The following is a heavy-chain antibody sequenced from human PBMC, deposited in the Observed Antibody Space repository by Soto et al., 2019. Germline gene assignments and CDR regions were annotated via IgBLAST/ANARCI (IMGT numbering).Heavy chain of an antibody. CDR1: GYTFTNYG. CDR2: INADYGNT. J-gene: IGHJ5*02. V-gene: IGHV1-18*04. Sequence: QLQLVQAGTELKKPGASVKVSCKASGYTFTNYGITWVRQAPGQGLEWMGWINADYGNTNYEQKFQGRVTMTTDTSTNTAYMELRSLRSDDTAVYYCARKSLSNFNWFDHWGQGTLVTVSS. CDR3: ARKSLSNFNWFDH. D-gene: IGHD4-4*01.